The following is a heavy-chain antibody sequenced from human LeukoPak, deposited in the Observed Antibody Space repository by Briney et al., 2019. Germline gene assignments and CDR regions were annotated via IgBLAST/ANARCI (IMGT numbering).Heavy chain of an antibody. CDR3: ARAWHTNTIFGVLIGY. CDR1: GFTVSSNY. Sequence: GGSLRLSCAASGFTVSSNYMTWVRQAPGKGLEWVSSISHSSSYKYYADSIKGRFTISRDNAKNSLYLQMNSLRAEDSAVYYCARAWHTNTIFGVLIGYWGQGTLVTVSS. J-gene: IGHJ4*02. D-gene: IGHD3-3*01. CDR2: ISHSSSYK. V-gene: IGHV3-21*01.